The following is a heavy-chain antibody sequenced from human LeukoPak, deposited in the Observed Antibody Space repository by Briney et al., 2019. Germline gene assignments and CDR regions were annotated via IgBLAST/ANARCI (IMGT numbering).Heavy chain of an antibody. Sequence: PSETLSLTCTVSGGSISSYYWSWIRQPAGKGLEWIGSIYYSGSTYYNPSLKSRVTISVDTSKNQFSLKLSSVTAADTAVYYCARAGTAGGYYFDYWGQGTLVTVSS. D-gene: IGHD3-16*01. CDR3: ARAGTAGGYYFDY. CDR1: GGSISSYY. V-gene: IGHV4-59*05. CDR2: IYYSGST. J-gene: IGHJ4*02.